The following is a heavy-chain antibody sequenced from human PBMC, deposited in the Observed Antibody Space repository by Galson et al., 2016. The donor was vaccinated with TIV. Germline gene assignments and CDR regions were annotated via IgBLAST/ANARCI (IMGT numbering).Heavy chain of an antibody. J-gene: IGHJ6*02. CDR1: GDTFSSYV. CDR3: ANCRNTAMDTYHYYYGLDV. CDR2: IIPLFGEA. Sequence: SVKVSCKASGDTFSSYVISWVRQAPGQGLEWMGGIIPLFGEAHYAQKFQGRVTISADESTSTVYMEISGLRSGDTAMYYCANCRNTAMDTYHYYYGLDVWGQGTTVTVSS. V-gene: IGHV1-69*13. D-gene: IGHD5-18*01.